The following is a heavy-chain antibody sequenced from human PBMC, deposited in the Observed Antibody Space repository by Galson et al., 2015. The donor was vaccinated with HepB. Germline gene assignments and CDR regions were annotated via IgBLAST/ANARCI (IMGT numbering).Heavy chain of an antibody. V-gene: IGHV3-11*01. CDR2: ISSSGDTV. Sequence: SLRLSCATSGFTFGEYYMSWIRQTPGKELEWLSYISSSGDTVYYANSVKGRFTISRDNANNSLFLRMDSLRVEDTALYHCAREHNSGWEAAGFDPWGPGTLVTVSS. J-gene: IGHJ5*02. D-gene: IGHD6-19*01. CDR1: GFTFGEYY. CDR3: AREHNSGWEAAGFDP.